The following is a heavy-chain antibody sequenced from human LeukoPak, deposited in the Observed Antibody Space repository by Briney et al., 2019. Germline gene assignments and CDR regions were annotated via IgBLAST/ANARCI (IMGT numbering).Heavy chain of an antibody. CDR1: GGSISSHY. CDR3: AREIAEYFDY. Sequence: SETLSLPCTVSGGSISSHYWSWIWQPPGKGLEWIWYIYYSGSTNYNPSLKSRVTISVDTSKNQFSLKLSSVTAADTAVYYCAREIAEYFDYWGQGTLVTVSS. CDR2: IYYSGST. J-gene: IGHJ4*02. D-gene: IGHD3-3*01. V-gene: IGHV4-59*11.